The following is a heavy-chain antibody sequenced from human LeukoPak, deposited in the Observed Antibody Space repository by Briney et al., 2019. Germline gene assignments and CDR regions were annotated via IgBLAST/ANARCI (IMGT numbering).Heavy chain of an antibody. CDR2: ISSSSSTI. D-gene: IGHD2-15*01. CDR3: ASMAYCSGGSCYSIELDY. J-gene: IGHJ4*02. CDR1: GFTFGSYS. Sequence: GGSLRLSCAASGFTFGSYSMNWVRQAPGKGLEWVSYISSSSSTIYYADSVKGRFTISRDNAKNSLYLQMNSLGAEDTAVYYCASMAYCSGGSCYSIELDYWGQGTLVTVSS. V-gene: IGHV3-48*04.